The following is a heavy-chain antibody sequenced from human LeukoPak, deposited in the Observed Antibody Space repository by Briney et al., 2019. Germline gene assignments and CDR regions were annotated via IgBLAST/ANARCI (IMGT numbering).Heavy chain of an antibody. CDR1: GFTFRSFG. D-gene: IGHD1-26*01. J-gene: IGHJ4*02. CDR2: INDNGGST. Sequence: GGPLRLSCAASGFTFRSFGLSWVRQAPGKGLEWVSTINDNGGSTYYADSVKGRFTVSRDNSKDTLYLQIDTLRAEDTAIYYCAKADIVGATFRIDYWGQGTLVTVSS. CDR3: AKADIVGATFRIDY. V-gene: IGHV3-23*01.